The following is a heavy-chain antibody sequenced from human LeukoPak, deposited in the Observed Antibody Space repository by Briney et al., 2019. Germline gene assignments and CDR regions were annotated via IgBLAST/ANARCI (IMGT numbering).Heavy chain of an antibody. Sequence: GGSLRLSCAASGFTFSSFAMHWVRQAPGKGLEYVAAISRNGGSTYYADSVKGRFTISRDNSKNALYLQMSSLRAEDTAVYLCVKDLRSDFMGVLSRYLSYWGQGTLVTVSS. CDR1: GFTFSSFA. V-gene: IGHV3-64D*09. J-gene: IGHJ4*02. CDR2: ISRNGGST. D-gene: IGHD2/OR15-2a*01. CDR3: VKDLRSDFMGVLSRYLSY.